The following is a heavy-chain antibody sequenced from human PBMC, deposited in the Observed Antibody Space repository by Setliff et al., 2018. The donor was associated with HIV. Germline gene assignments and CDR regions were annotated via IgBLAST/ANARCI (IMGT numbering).Heavy chain of an antibody. CDR1: GDTFTSYD. CDR2: MTPYSGNT. CDR3: ARCYYNFWSGYPLDYMDV. D-gene: IGHD3-3*01. Sequence: ASVKVSCKTSGDTFTSYDINWVRQAAGHGLEWMGWMTPYSGNTGYAQKFQGRVSTTRNTSISTAYMELSSLRSEDTAVYYCARCYYNFWSGYPLDYMDVWGKGTTVTVSS. V-gene: IGHV1-8*02. J-gene: IGHJ6*03.